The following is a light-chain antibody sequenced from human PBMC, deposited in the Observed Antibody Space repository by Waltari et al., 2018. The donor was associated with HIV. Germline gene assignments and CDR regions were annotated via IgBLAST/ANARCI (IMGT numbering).Light chain of an antibody. CDR3: QQRTNWPQNT. Sequence: EIVLTQSPATLSLSPGERATLSCRASQSVGTFLAWYQQKPSKAPRLLIFDASNRATGIPARFSGSGSGTDFTLTISSLEPEDFALYYCQQRTNWPQNTFGGGTKVEIK. CDR1: QSVGTF. V-gene: IGKV3-11*01. CDR2: DAS. J-gene: IGKJ4*01.